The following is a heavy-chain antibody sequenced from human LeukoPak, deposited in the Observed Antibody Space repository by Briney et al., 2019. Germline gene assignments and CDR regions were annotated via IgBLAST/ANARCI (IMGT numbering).Heavy chain of an antibody. D-gene: IGHD3-16*01. J-gene: IGHJ6*02. CDR1: GYTFSTYS. CDR3: ARITLQGPYGMDV. V-gene: IGHV3-21*01. Sequence: GGSLRLSCVVSGYTFSTYSMDWVRQAPGKGPEWVSSISYSSSYIFYTDSVKGRFTISRDDAKNSLFLQMNSLRAEDTAVYYCARITLQGPYGMDVWGQGTTVTVSS. CDR2: ISYSSSYI.